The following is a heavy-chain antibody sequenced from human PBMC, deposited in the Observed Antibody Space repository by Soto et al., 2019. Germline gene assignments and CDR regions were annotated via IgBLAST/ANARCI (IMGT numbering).Heavy chain of an antibody. J-gene: IGHJ4*02. CDR3: ARGGVDYYDSSGYSKHFDY. CDR1: GGTFSSYS. V-gene: IGHV1-69*13. CDR2: IIPIFGTA. Sequence: SVKVSCKASGGTFSSYSISWVRQAPGQGLEWMGGIIPIFGTANYAQKFQGRVTITADESTSTAYMELSSLRSEDTAVYYCARGGVDYYDSSGYSKHFDYWGQGTLVTVSS. D-gene: IGHD3-22*01.